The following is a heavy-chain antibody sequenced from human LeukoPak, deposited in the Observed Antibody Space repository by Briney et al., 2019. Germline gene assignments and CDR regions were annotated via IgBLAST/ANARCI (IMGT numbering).Heavy chain of an antibody. CDR3: AREAVAVDY. CDR1: GFTFSSYA. V-gene: IGHV3-30-3*01. Sequence: GGSLRLSCAASGFTFSSYAMRWVRQAPGKGLEWVAVISYDGSNKYYADSVKGRFTISRDNSKNTLYLQMNSLRAEDTAVYYCAREAVAVDYWGQGTLVTVSS. D-gene: IGHD6-19*01. CDR2: ISYDGSNK. J-gene: IGHJ4*02.